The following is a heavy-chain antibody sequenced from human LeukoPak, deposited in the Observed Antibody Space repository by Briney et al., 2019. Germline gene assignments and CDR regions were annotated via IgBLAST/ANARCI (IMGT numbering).Heavy chain of an antibody. CDR1: GGSISSYY. V-gene: IGHV4-59*01. D-gene: IGHD6-19*01. Sequence: SETLPLTCTVSGGSISSYYWSWIRQPPGKGLEWIGYIYYSGSTNYNPSLKSRVTISVDTSKNQFSLKLSSVTAADTAVYYCARGEAVLDYWGQGTLVIVSS. CDR2: IYYSGST. J-gene: IGHJ4*02. CDR3: ARGEAVLDY.